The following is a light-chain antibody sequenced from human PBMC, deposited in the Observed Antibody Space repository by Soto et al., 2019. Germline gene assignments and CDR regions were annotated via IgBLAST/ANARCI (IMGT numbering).Light chain of an antibody. J-gene: IGKJ3*01. CDR3: HQYNSWPRGT. V-gene: IGKV3-15*01. CDR2: GAS. CDR1: QSVRSH. Sequence: EIVMTQSPATLSVSPGDRATLSCRASQSVRSHLAWYQQKPGQPPRLLIFGASTRATGIPARFSGSGSGTEFTLTISSLQSEDFAVYYCHQYNSWPRGTFGPGTKVEIK.